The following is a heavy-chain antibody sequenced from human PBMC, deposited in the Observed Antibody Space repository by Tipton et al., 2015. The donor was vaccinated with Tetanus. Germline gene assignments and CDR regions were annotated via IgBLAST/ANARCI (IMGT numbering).Heavy chain of an antibody. D-gene: IGHD1/OR15-1a*01. Sequence: TLSLTCSVSDGPVSSGGFYWGWVRQAPGKGLEWIASVYFEGSTYYSPSLKSRLTIDVDTSQNLFSLRLTSVTAADTAVYYCARGGEQWALRYFQYWGQGTLVTVSS. CDR3: ARGGEQWALRYFQY. J-gene: IGHJ4*02. CDR1: DGPVSSGGFY. V-gene: IGHV4-39*02. CDR2: VYFEGST.